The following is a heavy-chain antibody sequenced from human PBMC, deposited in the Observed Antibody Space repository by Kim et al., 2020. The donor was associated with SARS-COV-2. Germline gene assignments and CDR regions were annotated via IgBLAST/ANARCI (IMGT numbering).Heavy chain of an antibody. CDR2: ISSSGSTI. V-gene: IGHV3-48*03. CDR1: GFTFSSYE. CDR3: ATLIPSAMALHYYYYYGIDV. Sequence: GGSLRLSCAASGFTFSSYEMNWVRQAPGKGLEWVSYISSSGSTIYYADSVKGRFTISRDNAKNSLYLQMNSLRAEDTAVYYCATLIPSAMALHYYYYYGIDVWGQGTTFTVSS. D-gene: IGHD2-2*01. J-gene: IGHJ6*02.